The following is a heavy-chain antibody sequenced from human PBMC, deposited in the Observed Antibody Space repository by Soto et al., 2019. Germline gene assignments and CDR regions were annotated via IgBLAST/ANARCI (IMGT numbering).Heavy chain of an antibody. Sequence: GASVKVSCKASGYTFTSYYMHWVRQAPGQGLEWMGIINPSGGSTSYAQKFQGRVTMTRDTSTSTVYMELSSLRSEDTAVYYCARDAASRRYDYSNYYGMDVWGQGTTVTVSS. V-gene: IGHV1-46*01. CDR2: INPSGGST. D-gene: IGHD4-4*01. J-gene: IGHJ6*02. CDR3: ARDAASRRYDYSNYYGMDV. CDR1: GYTFTSYY.